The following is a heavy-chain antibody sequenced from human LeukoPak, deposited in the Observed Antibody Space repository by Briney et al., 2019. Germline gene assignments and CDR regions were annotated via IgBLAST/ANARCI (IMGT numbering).Heavy chain of an antibody. J-gene: IGHJ4*02. Sequence: GGSLRLSCAASGFTFSSYAMHWVRQAPGKGLEWVAVISYDGSNKYYADSVKGRFTISRDNSKNTLYLQMNSLRAEDTAVYYCARDEPLSGATASGDYWGQGTLVTVSS. CDR3: ARDEPLSGATASGDY. V-gene: IGHV3-30*04. CDR2: ISYDGSNK. D-gene: IGHD1-26*01. CDR1: GFTFSSYA.